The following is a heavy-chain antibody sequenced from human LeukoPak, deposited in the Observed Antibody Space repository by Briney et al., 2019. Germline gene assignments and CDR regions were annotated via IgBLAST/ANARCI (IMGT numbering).Heavy chain of an antibody. CDR3: ATVRGSSWYFDY. CDR2: FDPEDGET. J-gene: IGHJ4*02. Sequence: ASVKVFCKVSGYTLTELSMHWVRQAPGKGLEWMGGFDPEDGETIYAQKFQGRVTMTEDTSTDTAYMELSSLRSEDTAVYYCATVRGSSWYFDYWGQGTLVTVSS. CDR1: GYTLTELS. D-gene: IGHD6-13*01. V-gene: IGHV1-24*01.